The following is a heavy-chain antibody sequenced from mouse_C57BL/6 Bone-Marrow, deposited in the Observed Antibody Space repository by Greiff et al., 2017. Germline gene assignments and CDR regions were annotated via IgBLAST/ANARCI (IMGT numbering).Heavy chain of an antibody. Sequence: VQLQQSGPELVKPGASVKISCKASGYSFTGYYMNWVKQSPEKSLEWIGEINPSTGGTTYNQKFKAKATLTVDKSSSTAYRQLKSLTSEDSAVYDSARCYDYDVGWYFDGWGTGTTVTVSS. V-gene: IGHV1-42*01. CDR3: ARCYDYDVGWYFDG. CDR1: GYSFTGYY. D-gene: IGHD2-4*01. CDR2: INPSTGGT. J-gene: IGHJ1*03.